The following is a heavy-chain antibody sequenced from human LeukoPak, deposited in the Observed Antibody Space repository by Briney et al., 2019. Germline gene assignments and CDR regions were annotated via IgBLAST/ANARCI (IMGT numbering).Heavy chain of an antibody. D-gene: IGHD4-11*01. Sequence: GGSLRLSCAASGFTFSIYNMSWVRQAPGKGLEWVSVISDRGGATYYADSVKGRFTISRDNSKNTLHLQMNSLRAEDTALYYCAKCRTSVTSPFDYWGQGTLVTVSS. CDR2: ISDRGGAT. V-gene: IGHV3-23*01. CDR1: GFTFSIYN. J-gene: IGHJ4*02. CDR3: AKCRTSVTSPFDY.